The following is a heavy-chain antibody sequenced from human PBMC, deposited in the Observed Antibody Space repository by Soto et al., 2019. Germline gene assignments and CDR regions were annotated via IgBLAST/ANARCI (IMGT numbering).Heavy chain of an antibody. CDR3: ARAYGYNPRGFDY. Sequence: PSETLSLTCTVSGGSISSGDYYWSWIRQPPGKGLEWIGYIYYSGSTYYNPSLKSRVTISVDTSKNQFSLKLSSVTAADTAVYYCARAYGYNPRGFDYWGQGTLVTVPS. V-gene: IGHV4-30-4*01. CDR1: GGSISSGDYY. D-gene: IGHD5-12*01. J-gene: IGHJ4*02. CDR2: IYYSGST.